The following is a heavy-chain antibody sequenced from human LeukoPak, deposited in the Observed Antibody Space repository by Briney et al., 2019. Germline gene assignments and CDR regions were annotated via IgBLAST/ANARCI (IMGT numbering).Heavy chain of an antibody. CDR1: GGSISSYY. CDR3: ARARNIITIFGVVITSGLDY. D-gene: IGHD3-3*01. Sequence: SETLSLTCTVSGGSISSYYWSWIRQLAGKGLEWIGRIYTSGSTNYNPSLKSRVTMSVDTSKNQFSLKLSSVTAADTAVYYCARARNIITIFGVVITSGLDYWGQGTLVTVSS. V-gene: IGHV4-4*07. CDR2: IYTSGST. J-gene: IGHJ4*02.